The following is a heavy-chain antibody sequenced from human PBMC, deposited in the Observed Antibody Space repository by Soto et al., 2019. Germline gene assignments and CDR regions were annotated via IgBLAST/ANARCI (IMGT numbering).Heavy chain of an antibody. J-gene: IGHJ6*02. CDR2: ISYDGSNK. CDR3: ANFVFMEATTAGVDV. D-gene: IGHD1-26*01. Sequence: QVQLVESGGGVVQPGRSLRLSCAASGFTFSSYGMHWVRQAPGKGLEWVAVISYDGSNKYYADSVKGRFTISRDNSKNTLYLQMNSLRAEDTAVYYCANFVFMEATTAGVDVWGQGTTVTVSS. V-gene: IGHV3-30*18. CDR1: GFTFSSYG.